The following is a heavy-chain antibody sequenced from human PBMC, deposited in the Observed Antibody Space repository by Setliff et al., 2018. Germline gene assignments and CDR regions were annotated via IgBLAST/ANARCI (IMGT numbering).Heavy chain of an antibody. D-gene: IGHD2-21*01. CDR3: ATEKFPGDWGDY. CDR1: GYTFTGYY. CDR2: INPNSGGT. J-gene: IGHJ4*02. Sequence: ASVQVSCKASGYTFTGYYMHWVRQAPGQGLEWTGWINPNSGGTNYAQKFQGWVTMTTDTSTRTAYMEVTGLRSDDTAVYYCATEKFPGDWGDYWGQGTLVTVSS. V-gene: IGHV1-2*04.